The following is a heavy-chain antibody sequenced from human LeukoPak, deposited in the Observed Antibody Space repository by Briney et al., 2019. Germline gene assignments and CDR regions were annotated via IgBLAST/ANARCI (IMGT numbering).Heavy chain of an antibody. V-gene: IGHV3-48*04. J-gene: IGHJ6*02. D-gene: IGHD3-16*01. CDR3: ARDLWGVAVAGAAKDV. CDR2: ISSSSSTI. Sequence: GGSLRLSCAASGFTFCSYSMNWVRQAPGKGLEWGSYISSSSSTIYYADSVKGRFTISRDNAKNTVYLQMDSLTAEDTAIYYCARDLWGVAVAGAAKDVWGQGTTDTVSS. CDR1: GFTFCSYS.